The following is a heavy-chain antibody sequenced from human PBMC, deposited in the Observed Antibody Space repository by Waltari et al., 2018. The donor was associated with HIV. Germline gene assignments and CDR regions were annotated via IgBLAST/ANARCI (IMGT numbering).Heavy chain of an antibody. CDR3: ARGRSIAVAAPYYGMDV. J-gene: IGHJ6*02. D-gene: IGHD6-19*01. CDR1: GGSFSGYY. Sequence: QVQLQQWGAGLLKPSETLSLTCAVYGGSFSGYYWSWIRQPPGKGLEWIGEINHSGSTNDNPSLKSRVTISVDTSKNQFSLKLSSVTAADTAVYYCARGRSIAVAAPYYGMDVWGQGTTVTVSS. CDR2: INHSGST. V-gene: IGHV4-34*01.